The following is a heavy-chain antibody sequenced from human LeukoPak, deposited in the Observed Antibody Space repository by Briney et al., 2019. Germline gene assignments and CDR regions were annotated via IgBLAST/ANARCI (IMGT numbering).Heavy chain of an antibody. J-gene: IGHJ4*02. CDR1: GFTFSSYG. Sequence: GGSLRLSCAASGFTFSSYGMHWVRQAPGKGLEWVAFIRYDGSNKYYADSVKGRFTISRDNSKNTLYLQMNSLRAEDTAVYYCARDFGDSSGYYYGNFDYWGQGTLVTVSS. CDR2: IRYDGSNK. D-gene: IGHD3-22*01. CDR3: ARDFGDSSGYYYGNFDY. V-gene: IGHV3-30*02.